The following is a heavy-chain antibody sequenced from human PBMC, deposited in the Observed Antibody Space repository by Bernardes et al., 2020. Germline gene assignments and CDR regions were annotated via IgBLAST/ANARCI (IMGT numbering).Heavy chain of an antibody. CDR3: ARDTRGIFDY. V-gene: IGHV3-7*01. CDR1: GFIFSTYW. Sequence: GGSLRLSCAASGFIFSTYWMSWVRQAPGKGLEWVANIKQDGSEKNYVDSVKGRFTISRDNAKNSLYLQMNSLRADDTAVYFCARDTRGIFDYWGQGNLVTVSS. CDR2: IKQDGSEK. D-gene: IGHD3-16*01. J-gene: IGHJ4*02.